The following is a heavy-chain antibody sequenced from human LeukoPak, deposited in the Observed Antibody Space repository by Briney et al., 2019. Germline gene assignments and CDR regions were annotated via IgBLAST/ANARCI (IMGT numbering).Heavy chain of an antibody. CDR2: INSDGGGA. CDR3: ARDVPHNWFDT. V-gene: IGHV3-74*01. Sequence: PGGSLRLSCAASGMTFDNNWMHWVRQGPGKGLVWISRINSDGGGAIYADSVKGRFTVSRDNAKNTLYLQMNSLRAEDTAVYYCARDVPHNWFDTWGQGTLVTVSS. CDR1: GMTFDNNW. J-gene: IGHJ5*02.